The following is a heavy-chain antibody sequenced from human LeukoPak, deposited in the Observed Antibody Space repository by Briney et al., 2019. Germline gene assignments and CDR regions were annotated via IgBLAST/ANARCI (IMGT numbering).Heavy chain of an antibody. Sequence: PGGSLRLSCVASGFTFSNYAMSWVRLAPGRGLEWVSDISGSGLTTFYADSVKGRFTISRDNSKNTLYLQMNSLRAEDTAVYYCAKERREQSRDNYFDYWGQGTLVTVSS. CDR3: AKERREQSRDNYFDY. D-gene: IGHD1-26*01. CDR2: ISGSGLTT. V-gene: IGHV3-23*01. J-gene: IGHJ4*02. CDR1: GFTFSNYA.